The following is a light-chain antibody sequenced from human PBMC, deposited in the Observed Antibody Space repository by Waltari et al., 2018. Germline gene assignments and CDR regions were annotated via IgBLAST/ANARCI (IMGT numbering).Light chain of an antibody. J-gene: IGKJ1*01. V-gene: IGKV1-39*01. Sequence: DIQMTQFPSSLSSSVGDRVIITCRASQSISNYLNWYQQKLGKAQRLLIYGASTLERGVDSRFSGSQSGTDFTLTINSLQPEDFAIYYCQQTFTPLWTFGQGTKLEIK. CDR1: QSISNY. CDR2: GAS. CDR3: QQTFTPLWT.